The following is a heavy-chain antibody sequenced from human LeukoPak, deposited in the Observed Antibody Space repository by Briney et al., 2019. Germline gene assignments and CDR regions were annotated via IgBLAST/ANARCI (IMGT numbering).Heavy chain of an antibody. Sequence: GGSLRLSCAASEFTFSDYSMNWVRQAPGKGLEWVSYISSSSSSTYYADSVKGRFTISRDNAKNSLYLQMNNLRAEDTAVYYCARVLYSSSWFYFDYWGQGTLVTVSS. D-gene: IGHD6-13*01. J-gene: IGHJ4*02. CDR2: ISSSSSST. CDR3: ARVLYSSSWFYFDY. CDR1: EFTFSDYS. V-gene: IGHV3-48*04.